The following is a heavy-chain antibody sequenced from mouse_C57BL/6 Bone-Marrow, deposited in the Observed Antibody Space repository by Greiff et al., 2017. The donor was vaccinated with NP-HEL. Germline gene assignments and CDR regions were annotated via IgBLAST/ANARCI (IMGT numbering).Heavy chain of an antibody. Sequence: QVQLQQPGAELVRPGSSVKLSCKASGYTFTSYWMHWVKQRPIQGLEWIGNIDPSDSETHYNQKFKDKATLTVDKSSSTAYMQLSSLTSEDAAVYDCARWGDDYFDYWGQGTTLTVSS. V-gene: IGHV1-52*01. CDR3: ARWGDDYFDY. D-gene: IGHD2-3*01. CDR2: IDPSDSET. CDR1: GYTFTSYW. J-gene: IGHJ2*01.